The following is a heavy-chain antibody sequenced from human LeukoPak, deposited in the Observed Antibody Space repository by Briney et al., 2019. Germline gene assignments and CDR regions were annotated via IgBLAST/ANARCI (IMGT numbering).Heavy chain of an antibody. J-gene: IGHJ1*01. V-gene: IGHV3-21*01. Sequence: GGSLRLSCAASGFTFSTYSMNWLRQAPGKGLEWVASISSSSTYKYYADSVKGRFTISRDNAKNSLYLQVNTLRPEDTAVYYCARDLTAVTTAYFHHWGQGTLVTVSS. CDR3: ARDLTAVTTAYFHH. CDR1: GFTFSTYS. CDR2: ISSSSTYK. D-gene: IGHD4-17*01.